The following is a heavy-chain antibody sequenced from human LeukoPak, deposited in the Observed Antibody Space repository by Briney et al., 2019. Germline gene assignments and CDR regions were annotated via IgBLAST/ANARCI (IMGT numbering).Heavy chain of an antibody. Sequence: GGSLRLSCTPFGLTFSNYAMSWVRQAPGKGLEWVSAISGSGGSTYYADSVKGRFTISRDHSKNTLYLQMNSLRAEDTAVYYCANGRYSADYWGRGTLVTVSS. V-gene: IGHV3-23*01. CDR2: ISGSGGST. CDR1: GLTFSNYA. D-gene: IGHD3-9*01. J-gene: IGHJ4*02. CDR3: ANGRYSADY.